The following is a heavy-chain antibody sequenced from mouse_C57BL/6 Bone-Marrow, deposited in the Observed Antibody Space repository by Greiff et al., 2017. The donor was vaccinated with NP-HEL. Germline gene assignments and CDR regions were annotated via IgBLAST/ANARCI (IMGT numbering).Heavy chain of an antibody. J-gene: IGHJ4*01. Sequence: VQLQQSGPELVKPGASVKISCKASGYSFTDYNMNWVKQSNGKSLEWIGVINPNYGTTSYNQKFKGKATLTVDQSSSTAYMQRNSLTSEDSAVYYCAREVYYYGSSYRGAMDYWGQGTSVTVSS. CDR1: GYSFTDYN. CDR3: AREVYYYGSSYRGAMDY. D-gene: IGHD1-1*01. CDR2: INPNYGTT. V-gene: IGHV1-39*01.